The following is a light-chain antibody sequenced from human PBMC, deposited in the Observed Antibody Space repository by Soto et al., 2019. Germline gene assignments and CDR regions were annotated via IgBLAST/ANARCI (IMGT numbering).Light chain of an antibody. CDR3: QQYGSSPPSST. V-gene: IGKV3-20*01. J-gene: IGKJ5*01. CDR1: QSVSSSY. CDR2: GAS. Sequence: EIVLTQSPGTLSLSPGERATLSCRASQSVSSSYLGWYQQKPGQAPRLLMYGASNRATDIPDRFSGRGSGTDFTLTISRLEPEDFAVYYCQQYGSSPPSSTFGQGTRLEIK.